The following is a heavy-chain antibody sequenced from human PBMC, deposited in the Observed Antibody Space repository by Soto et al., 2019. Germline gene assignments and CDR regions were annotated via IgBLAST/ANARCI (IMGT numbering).Heavy chain of an antibody. D-gene: IGHD6-13*01. CDR2: VYNSGST. CDR3: ARYRREAVAGYTLDN. CDR1: GGSISSNY. Sequence: SETLCLTCPVSGGSISSNYWTWIRQPPGKGLEWIGYVYNSGSTNYNPSLKSRVTMSEDTSKSQFSLKVNSMTAAHTAAYYCARYRREAVAGYTLDNWGQGILVTVSS. J-gene: IGHJ4*02. V-gene: IGHV4-59*01.